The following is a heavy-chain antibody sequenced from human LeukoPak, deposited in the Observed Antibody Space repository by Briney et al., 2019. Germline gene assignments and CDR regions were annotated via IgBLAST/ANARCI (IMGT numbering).Heavy chain of an antibody. CDR2: IYHSGST. CDR3: ARDFGSVTTYAFDI. CDR1: GDSISSGGYS. V-gene: IGHV4-30-2*01. J-gene: IGHJ3*02. D-gene: IGHD4-17*01. Sequence: SETLSLTCAVSGDSISSGGYSWSWIRQLPGKGLEWIGYIYHSGSTYYNPSLKSRVTISVDRSKNQFSLKLSSVTAADTAVYYCARDFGSVTTYAFDIWGQGTMVTVSS.